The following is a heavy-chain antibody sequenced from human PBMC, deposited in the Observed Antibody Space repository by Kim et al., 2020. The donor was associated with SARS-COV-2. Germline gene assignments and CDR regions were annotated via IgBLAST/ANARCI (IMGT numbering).Heavy chain of an antibody. CDR2: ISSSSGDT. J-gene: IGHJ6*02. Sequence: GGSLRLSCAASGFTFSDYYMSWIRQAPGKGLEWVSYISSSSGDTNYADSVKGRFTISRDNAKNSLYLQMNSLRAEDTAVYYCARVDYDYVWGSYRDYYYYFCMELWGQGPTVTV. CDR3: ARVDYDYVWGSYRDYYYYFCMEL. D-gene: IGHD3-16*02. CDR1: GFTFSDYY. V-gene: IGHV3-11*05.